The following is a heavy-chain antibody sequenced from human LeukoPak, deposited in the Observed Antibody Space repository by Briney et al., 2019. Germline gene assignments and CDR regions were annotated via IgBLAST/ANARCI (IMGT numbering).Heavy chain of an antibody. CDR2: MNPNSGNT. J-gene: IGHJ6*03. CDR1: GHTFTSYD. CDR3: ARGYCSSTSCSLQYYYYYMDV. D-gene: IGHD2-2*01. V-gene: IGHV1-8*01. Sequence: ASVTVSCKATGHTFTSYDINWVRQSAGQGLEWMGWMNPNSGNTGYAQKFQGRVTMTRNTSISTAYMELSSLRSEDTAVYYCARGYCSSTSCSLQYYYYYMDVWGKGTTVTVSS.